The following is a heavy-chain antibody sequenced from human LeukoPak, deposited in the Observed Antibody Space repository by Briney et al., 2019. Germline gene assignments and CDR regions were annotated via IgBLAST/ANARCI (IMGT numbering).Heavy chain of an antibody. D-gene: IGHD5-18*01. CDR2: IYPGDSYT. CDR3: ARSGTAMVTSFDY. CDR1: GYDFTTYW. V-gene: IGHV5-51*01. Sequence: GESLKISCKASGYDFTTYWIGWVRQMPGKGLEWMGIIYPGDSYTRYSPSFQGQVTISADKSISTAYLQWSSLKASDTAMYYCARSGTAMVTSFDYWGQGTLVTVSS. J-gene: IGHJ4*02.